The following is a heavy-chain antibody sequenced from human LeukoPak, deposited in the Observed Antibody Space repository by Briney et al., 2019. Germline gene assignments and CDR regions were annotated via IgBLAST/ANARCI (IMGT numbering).Heavy chain of an antibody. CDR3: ARDDGGSGTPPDY. Sequence: ASVKVSCKASGYTFTSYAMNWVRQAPGQGLEWMGWINTNTGNPTYAQGFTERFVFSLDTPVSTAYLQISSLKTEDTAVYYCARDDGGSGTPPDYWGQGTLVTVSS. V-gene: IGHV7-4-1*02. CDR1: GYTFTSYA. CDR2: INTNTGNP. D-gene: IGHD3-10*01. J-gene: IGHJ4*02.